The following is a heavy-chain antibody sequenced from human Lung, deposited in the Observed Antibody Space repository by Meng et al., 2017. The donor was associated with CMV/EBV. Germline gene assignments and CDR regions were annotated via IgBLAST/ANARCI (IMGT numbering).Heavy chain of an antibody. CDR3: LRRAGCSV. CDR1: GNSITNHNG. J-gene: IGHJ1*01. V-gene: IGHV4-4*03. Sequence: QVESGESGPAPAKPPDPLCTTCAVSGNSITNHNGWAWVPQPPGKGLEWIGEIPQRGSSAHNPSLKSRVRMSIYKSKNQFSLKLTSVTAADTAVYHCLRRAGCSVWGQGTLVTVSS. CDR2: IPQRGSS. D-gene: IGHD3-10*02.